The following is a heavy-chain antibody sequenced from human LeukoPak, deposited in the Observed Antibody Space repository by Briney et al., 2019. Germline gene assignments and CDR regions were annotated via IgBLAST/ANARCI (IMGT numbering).Heavy chain of an antibody. D-gene: IGHD3-22*01. CDR3: ARVSDDSSGYYYLDY. J-gene: IGHJ4*02. V-gene: IGHV3-21*01. CDR1: GFTFSSYW. Sequence: GGSLRLSCAASGFTFSSYWMNWVRQAPGKGLEWVSSISSSSSYIYYADSVKGRFTISRDNAKNSLYLQMNSLRAEDTAVYYCARVSDDSSGYYYLDYWGQGTLVTVSS. CDR2: ISSSSSYI.